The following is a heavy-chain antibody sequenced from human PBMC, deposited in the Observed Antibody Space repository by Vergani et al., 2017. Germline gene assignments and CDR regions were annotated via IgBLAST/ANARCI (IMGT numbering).Heavy chain of an antibody. J-gene: IGHJ4*02. D-gene: IGHD1-14*01. Sequence: QVQLVQSGAEVKKTGASVRVSCKASGFTFTSYHIHWVRQAPGQGLDWLGRIDPNSVDTRYSKRFQDRVTITRDTSINTAYMEMTRLRPDDTAIYYCASVIVGFSITNCFADHWGQGTLVTVSS. V-gene: IGHV1-2*06. CDR3: ASVIVGFSITNCFADH. CDR2: IDPNSVDT. CDR1: GFTFTSYH.